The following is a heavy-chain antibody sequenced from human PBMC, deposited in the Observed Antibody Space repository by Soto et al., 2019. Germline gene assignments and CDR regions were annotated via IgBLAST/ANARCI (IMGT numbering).Heavy chain of an antibody. J-gene: IGHJ5*02. D-gene: IGHD1-26*01. V-gene: IGHV3-21*06. Sequence: PGGSLRLSCTFTFSMYSMNWVRQAPGKGVEWVASISSGSAYIKYAESVKGRFTISRDNAKNSLHLQMNSLRAEDTAIYHCARDQGGSYDSWFDPWGQGTLVTVSS. CDR3: ARDQGGSYDSWFDP. CDR1: TFSMYS. CDR2: ISSGSAYI.